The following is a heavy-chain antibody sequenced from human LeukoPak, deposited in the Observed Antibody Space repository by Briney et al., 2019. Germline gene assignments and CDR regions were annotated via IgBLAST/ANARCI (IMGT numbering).Heavy chain of an antibody. J-gene: IGHJ5*01. D-gene: IGHD6-19*01. CDR2: INANSGTT. CDR3: AKPISGGLAVTADWFHP. V-gene: IGHV3-23*01. CDR1: GFAFNVYA. Sequence: PGGSLRLSCAASGFAFNVYAMSWLRRPPGKGLEWVSTINANSGTTSYAASVRGRFSISRDNSKSTLYLQLSTLRADDTATYYCAKPISGGLAVTADWFHPWGQGTLVVVSS.